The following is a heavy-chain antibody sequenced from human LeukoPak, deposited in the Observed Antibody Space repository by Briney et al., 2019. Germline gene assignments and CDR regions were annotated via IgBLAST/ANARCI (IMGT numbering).Heavy chain of an antibody. Sequence: GGSLRLSCAASGFTFSSYAMTWVRQAPGKGLEWVSAISGSGTSTYYADSVKGRFTISRDNSKNTLYLQMNSLRDEDTAVYYCVRGTEYDILSGKNFGQYYFDYWGQGTLVTVSS. J-gene: IGHJ4*02. CDR3: VRGTEYDILSGKNFGQYYFDY. V-gene: IGHV3-23*01. CDR2: ISGSGTST. CDR1: GFTFSSYA. D-gene: IGHD3-9*01.